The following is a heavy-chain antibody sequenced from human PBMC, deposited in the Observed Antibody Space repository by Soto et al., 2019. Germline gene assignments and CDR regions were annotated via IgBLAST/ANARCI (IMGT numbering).Heavy chain of an antibody. J-gene: IGHJ4*02. CDR2: IYYSGST. D-gene: IGHD6-19*01. CDR3: ARTRLSIAVAGHFDY. CDR1: GGSISSSSYY. V-gene: IGHV4-39*01. Sequence: PSETLSLTCTVSGGSISSSSYYWGWIRQPPGKGLEWIGSIYYSGSTYYNPSLKSRVTISVDTSKNQFSLKLSSVTAADTAVYYCARTRLSIAVAGHFDYWGQGTLVTVSS.